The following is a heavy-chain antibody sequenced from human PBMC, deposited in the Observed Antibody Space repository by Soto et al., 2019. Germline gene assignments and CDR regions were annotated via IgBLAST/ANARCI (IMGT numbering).Heavy chain of an antibody. Sequence: GGSLRLSCAASGFTFSSYAMHWARQAPGKGLEWVAVISYDGSNKYYADSVKGRFTISRDNSKNTLYLQMNSLRAEDTAVYYCARVIGGIAAQLYYYYYYGMDVWGQGTTVTVSS. CDR2: ISYDGSNK. V-gene: IGHV3-30-3*01. CDR1: GFTFSSYA. D-gene: IGHD6-6*01. CDR3: ARVIGGIAAQLYYYYYYGMDV. J-gene: IGHJ6*02.